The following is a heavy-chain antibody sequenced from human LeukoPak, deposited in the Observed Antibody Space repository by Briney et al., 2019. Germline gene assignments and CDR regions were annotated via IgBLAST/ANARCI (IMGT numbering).Heavy chain of an antibody. D-gene: IGHD2-15*01. CDR3: ARDMLVGATRLPSDH. CDR1: GDTFNNYA. CDR2: IIPILGVA. Sequence: GASVKVSCQASGDTFNNYAFSWVRQAPGQGLEWVGRIIPILGVALYAQKFQGRVTITADKSTSTAYMELSSLRSEDTAVYFCARDMLVGATRLPSDHWGQGTQVTVSS. J-gene: IGHJ4*02. V-gene: IGHV1-69*04.